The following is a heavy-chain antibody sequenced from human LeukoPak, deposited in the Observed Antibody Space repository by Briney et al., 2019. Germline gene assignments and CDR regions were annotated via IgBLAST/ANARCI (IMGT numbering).Heavy chain of an antibody. Sequence: SETLSLTCTVSGGSISSSSYYWGWIRQPPGKGLEWIGSIYYSGSTYYNPSLKSRVTISVDTSKNQFSLKLSSVTAADTAVYYCARNNYQYYDFWSGPVPDAFDIWGQGTMVTVSS. CDR3: ARNNYQYYDFWSGPVPDAFDI. J-gene: IGHJ3*02. V-gene: IGHV4-39*01. CDR2: IYYSGST. D-gene: IGHD3-3*01. CDR1: GGSISSSSYY.